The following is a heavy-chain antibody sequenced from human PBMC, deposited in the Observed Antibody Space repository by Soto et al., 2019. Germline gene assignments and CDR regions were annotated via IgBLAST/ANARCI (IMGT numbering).Heavy chain of an antibody. CDR2: IIPIFGTA. Sequence: ASVKVSFKASGGTFSSYAISWVRQAPGQGLEWMGGIIPIFGTANYAQKFQGRVTITADESTSTAYMELSSLRSEDTAVYYCAVSMVRGFTNYWGQGTLVTVSS. CDR1: GGTFSSYA. V-gene: IGHV1-69*13. J-gene: IGHJ4*02. CDR3: AVSMVRGFTNY. D-gene: IGHD3-10*01.